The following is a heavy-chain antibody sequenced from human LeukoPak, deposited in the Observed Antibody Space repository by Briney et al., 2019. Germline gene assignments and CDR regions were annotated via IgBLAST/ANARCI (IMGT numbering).Heavy chain of an antibody. CDR1: GGSISSGGYY. V-gene: IGHV4-61*08. CDR2: IYYSGST. D-gene: IGHD6-19*01. J-gene: IGHJ4*02. Sequence: SETLSLTCTVSGGSISSGGYYWSWIRQPPGKGLEWIGYIYYSGSTNYNPSLKSRVTISVDTSKNQFSLKLSSPTAADTAVYYCARHPPRAVAGFSFDYWGQGTLVTVSS. CDR3: ARHPPRAVAGFSFDY.